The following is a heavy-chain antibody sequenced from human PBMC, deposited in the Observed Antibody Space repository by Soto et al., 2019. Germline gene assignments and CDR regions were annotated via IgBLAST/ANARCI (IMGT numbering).Heavy chain of an antibody. V-gene: IGHV4-30-4*01. D-gene: IGHD3-10*01. CDR2: IYYSGST. CDR3: AREGMVRGVIM. J-gene: IGHJ1*01. CDR1: GGSISSGGYY. Sequence: PSETLSLTCTVSGGSISSGGYYWSWIRQPPGKGLEWIGYIYYSGSTYYNPSLKSRVTISVDTSKNQFSLKLSSVTAADTAVYYCAREGMVRGVIMWGQGTLVTVSS.